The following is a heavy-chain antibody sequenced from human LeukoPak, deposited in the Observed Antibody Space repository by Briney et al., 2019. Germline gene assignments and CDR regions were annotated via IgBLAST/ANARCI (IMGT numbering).Heavy chain of an antibody. D-gene: IGHD1-26*01. J-gene: IGHJ3*01. Sequence: ASVKVSCKASGYTFTSYYMHWVRQAPGQGLEWMGWINPNSGGTKYAQKFQGRVTMTRDTSISTAYMELSRLTSDDTAVYYCERGGTRAFDLWGQGTMVTVSS. CDR1: GYTFTSYY. V-gene: IGHV1-2*02. CDR2: INPNSGGT. CDR3: ERGGTRAFDL.